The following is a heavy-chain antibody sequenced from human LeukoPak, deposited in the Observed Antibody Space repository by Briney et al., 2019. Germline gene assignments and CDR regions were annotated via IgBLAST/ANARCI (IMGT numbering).Heavy chain of an antibody. CDR2: IHYSGSA. V-gene: IGHV4-59*01. CDR1: NGPINTYQ. D-gene: IGHD3-22*01. Sequence: SETLSLTCTVSNGPINTYQWSWIRQPPGKGLEWIGNIHYSGSANYNPSLKSRVIISVDTSKNQFSLKLSPVTAADTALYYCARGNSYYDSSGYFPWESFQHWGQGTLVTVSS. J-gene: IGHJ1*01. CDR3: ARGNSYYDSSGYFPWESFQH.